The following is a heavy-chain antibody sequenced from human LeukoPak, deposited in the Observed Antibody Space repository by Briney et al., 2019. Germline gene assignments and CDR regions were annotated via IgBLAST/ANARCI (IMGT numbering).Heavy chain of an antibody. CDR3: ASRHCSSTSCPYYFDY. CDR2: IYYSGSS. J-gene: IGHJ4*02. V-gene: IGHV4-61*01. D-gene: IGHD2-2*01. Sequence: PSETLSLTCTVSGGSVSSGRYYWSWIRQPPGKGLEWIGYIYYSGSSNYNPSLKSRVTISVDTSKNQFSLKLSSVTAADTAVYYCASRHCSSTSCPYYFDYWGQGTLVTVSS. CDR1: GGSVSSGRYY.